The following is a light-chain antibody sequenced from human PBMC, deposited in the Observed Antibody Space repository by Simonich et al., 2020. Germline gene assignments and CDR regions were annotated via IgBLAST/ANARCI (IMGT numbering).Light chain of an antibody. CDR3: QQYYSYPRT. CDR2: AAS. V-gene: IGKV1-8*01. J-gene: IGKJ1*01. CDR1: QGISSY. Sequence: AIRMTQSPSSLSASTGDRDTITCRASQGISSYFAWYQQKPGKAPKHLLYAASTLQRGVPSRFSGSGSGTDFTLTISCLQSEDFATYYCQQYYSYPRTFGQGTKVEIK.